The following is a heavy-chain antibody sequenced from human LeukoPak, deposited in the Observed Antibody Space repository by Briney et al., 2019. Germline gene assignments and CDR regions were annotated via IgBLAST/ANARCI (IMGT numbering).Heavy chain of an antibody. CDR1: GGSFSGYY. D-gene: IGHD3-10*01. Sequence: SETLSLTCAVYGGSFSGYYWSWIRQPPGKGLEWIGEINHSGSTNYNPSLKSRVTISVDTSKNQFSLKLSSVTAADTAVYYCAREWGVAFDYWGQGTLVTVSS. CDR3: AREWGVAFDY. CDR2: INHSGST. V-gene: IGHV4-34*01. J-gene: IGHJ4*02.